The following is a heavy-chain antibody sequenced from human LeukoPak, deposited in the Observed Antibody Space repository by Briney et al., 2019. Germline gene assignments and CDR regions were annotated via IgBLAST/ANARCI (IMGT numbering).Heavy chain of an antibody. CDR1: GGSFSGYY. Sequence: SETLSLTCAVYGGSFSGYYWSWIRQPPGKGLEWIGEINHSGSTNYNPSLKSRVTISVGTSKNQFSLKLSSVTAADTAVYYCARLTPSYDFWSGYNPYYFDYWGQGTLVTVSS. CDR3: ARLTPSYDFWSGYNPYYFDY. V-gene: IGHV4-34*01. CDR2: INHSGST. J-gene: IGHJ4*02. D-gene: IGHD3-3*01.